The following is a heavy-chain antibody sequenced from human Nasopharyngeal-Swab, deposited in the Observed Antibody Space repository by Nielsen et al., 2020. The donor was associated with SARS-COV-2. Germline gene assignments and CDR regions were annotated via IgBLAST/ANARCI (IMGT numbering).Heavy chain of an antibody. D-gene: IGHD4-17*01. CDR1: VFSLSTSGMC. J-gene: IGHJ4*02. CDR2: LDWDDDK. CDR3: ARIMVPTVTTDY. Sequence: SGPTLAQPTQPLTLTCTFSVFSLSTSGMCVSWIRQPPGKALEWLARLDWDDDKSHSTSLKTRLTISKDTSKNQVVLTMTNMDPVDTATYYCARIMVPTVTTDYWGQGTLVTVSS. V-gene: IGHV2-70*11.